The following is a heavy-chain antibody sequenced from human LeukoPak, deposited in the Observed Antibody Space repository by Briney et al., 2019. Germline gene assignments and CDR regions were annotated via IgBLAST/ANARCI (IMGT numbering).Heavy chain of an antibody. J-gene: IGHJ4*02. CDR2: IYYSGST. Sequence: SETLSLTCTVSGGSISSYYWSWIRQPPGRGLEWIGYIYYSGSTNYNPSLKSRVTISVDTSKNQFSLRLSSVTAADTAVYYCARVTGYVMEDYFDYWGQGTLVTVSS. D-gene: IGHD6-13*01. V-gene: IGHV4-59*01. CDR1: GGSISSYY. CDR3: ARVTGYVMEDYFDY.